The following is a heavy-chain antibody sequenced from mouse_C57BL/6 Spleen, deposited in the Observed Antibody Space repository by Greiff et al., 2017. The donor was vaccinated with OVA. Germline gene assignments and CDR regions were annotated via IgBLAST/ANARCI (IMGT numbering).Heavy chain of an antibody. Sequence: QVQLKQPGAELVKPGASVKLSCKASGYTFTSYWMQWVKQRPGQGLEWIGEIDPSDSYTNYNQKFKGKATLTVDTSSSTAYMQLSSLTSEDSAVYYCASYYYGSSYEGDYFDYWGQGTTLTVSS. CDR1: GYTFTSYW. CDR3: ASYYYGSSYEGDYFDY. CDR2: IDPSDSYT. V-gene: IGHV1-50*01. J-gene: IGHJ2*01. D-gene: IGHD1-1*01.